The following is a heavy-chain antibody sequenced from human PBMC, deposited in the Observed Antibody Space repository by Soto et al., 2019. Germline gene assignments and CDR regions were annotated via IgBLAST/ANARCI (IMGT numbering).Heavy chain of an antibody. CDR1: GFTFSDSS. J-gene: IGHJ5*02. V-gene: IGHV3-11*06. CDR3: AIAVVSSTRFDP. D-gene: IGHD6-13*01. CDR2: ISRGTSYT. Sequence: QVQLVESGGGLVRPGESLRLSCAASGFTFSDSSMNWIRQAPGKGLEWVSYISRGTSYTNYADSVKGRFTNSRDNAKNSLFLHMNSLRAEDPAVYYCAIAVVSSTRFDPWGQGTLVTVSS.